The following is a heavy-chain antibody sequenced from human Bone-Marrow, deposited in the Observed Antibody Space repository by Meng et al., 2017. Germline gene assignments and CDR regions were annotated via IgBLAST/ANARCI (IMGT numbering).Heavy chain of an antibody. CDR3: ARGMQQWQRRQKNYFDY. CDR1: GFTFSSYG. J-gene: IGHJ4*02. Sequence: GSLRPSCAASGFTFSSYGMHWVRQSPGKGLEWIGEINDRGTTNYDPPLKSRVTMSADTSNNQFSLKVRSVTAADTAVYYCARGMQQWQRRQKNYFDYWGQGMLVTVSS. V-gene: IGHV4-34*01. CDR2: INDRGTT. D-gene: IGHD6-25*01.